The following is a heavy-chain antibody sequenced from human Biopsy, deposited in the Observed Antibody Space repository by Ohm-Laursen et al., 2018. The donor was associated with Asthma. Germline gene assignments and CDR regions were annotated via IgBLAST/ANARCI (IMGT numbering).Heavy chain of an antibody. Sequence: SLSLSCAASGFAVSRDYMFWVRQAPGKGLEWVAVISYDGSSIYYADSVKGRFTISRDNSKNTLSLQMNSLTAEDTAVYYCAREGVAGTHIEDWGQGTLVTVSS. CDR2: ISYDGSSI. D-gene: IGHD6-19*01. V-gene: IGHV3-30-3*01. CDR3: AREGVAGTHIED. J-gene: IGHJ4*02. CDR1: GFAVSRDY.